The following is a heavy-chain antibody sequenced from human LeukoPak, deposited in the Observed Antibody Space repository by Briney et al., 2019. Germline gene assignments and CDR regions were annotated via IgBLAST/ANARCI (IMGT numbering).Heavy chain of an antibody. CDR3: ARALCSGYYADDAFDI. D-gene: IGHD3-22*01. CDR1: GGSISSHY. CDR2: IYYSGST. Sequence: SETLSLTCTVSGGSISSHYWSWIQQPPGKGLEWIGYIYYSGSTNYNPSLKSRVTISVDTSKNQFSLKLSSVTAADTAVYYCARALCSGYYADDAFDIWGQGTMVTVSS. V-gene: IGHV4-59*11. J-gene: IGHJ3*02.